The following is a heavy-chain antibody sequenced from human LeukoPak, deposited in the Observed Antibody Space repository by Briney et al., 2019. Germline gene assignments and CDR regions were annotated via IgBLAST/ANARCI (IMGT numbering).Heavy chain of an antibody. V-gene: IGHV4-30-4*08. CDR1: GGSISSGDYY. D-gene: IGHD3-16*01. CDR2: IYYSGST. J-gene: IGHJ4*02. CDR3: ASSETNYDSEFDY. Sequence: SQTLSLTCTVSGGSISSGDYYWSWIRQPPGKGLEWIGYIYYSGSTYYNPSLKSRVTISVDTSKNQFSLKLSSVTAADTAVYYCASSETNYDSEFDYWGQGTLVTVSS.